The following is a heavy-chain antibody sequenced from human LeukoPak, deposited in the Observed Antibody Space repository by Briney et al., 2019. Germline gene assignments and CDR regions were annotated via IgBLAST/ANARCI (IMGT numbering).Heavy chain of an antibody. CDR1: GYTFTSYG. J-gene: IGHJ4*02. Sequence: ASVKVSCKASGYTFTSYGISWVRQAPGQGLEWMGWISAYNGNTNYAQKLQGRVTMTTDTSTSTAYMELRSLRSDDTAVYYCARAGHYYDSSGYYGYWGPGTLVTVSS. D-gene: IGHD3-22*01. CDR2: ISAYNGNT. V-gene: IGHV1-18*01. CDR3: ARAGHYYDSSGYYGY.